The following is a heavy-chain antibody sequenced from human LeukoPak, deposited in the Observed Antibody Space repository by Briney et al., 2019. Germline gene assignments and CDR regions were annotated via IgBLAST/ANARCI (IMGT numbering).Heavy chain of an antibody. D-gene: IGHD2-21*01. CDR3: ARVPVVIDLWWFDP. J-gene: IGHJ5*02. CDR1: GGSISSYY. CDR2: IYYSGST. V-gene: IGHV4-59*01. Sequence: PSETLSLTCTVSGGSISSYYWSWIRQPPGKGLEWIGYIYYSGSTNYNPSLKSRVTISVDTPKNQFSLKLSSVTAADTAVYYCARVPVVIDLWWFDPWGQGTLVTVSS.